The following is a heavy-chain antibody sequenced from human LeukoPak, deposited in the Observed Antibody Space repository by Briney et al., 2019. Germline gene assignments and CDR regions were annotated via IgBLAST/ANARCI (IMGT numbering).Heavy chain of an antibody. J-gene: IGHJ4*02. Sequence: GGSLRHSCAASGFTVSSSYMSWVRQAPGKGLEWVSVFYSGGKTYYTDSVKGRFTISRDDSRNTLYLQMNSLRGDDTAVYYCAKDVGKWESLHFFDYWGQGTLVTVSS. CDR1: GFTVSSSY. D-gene: IGHD1-26*01. CDR3: AKDVGKWESLHFFDY. CDR2: FYSGGKT. V-gene: IGHV3-53*01.